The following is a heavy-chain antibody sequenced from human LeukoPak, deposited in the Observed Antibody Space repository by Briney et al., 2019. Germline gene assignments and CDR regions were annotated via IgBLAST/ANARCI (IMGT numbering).Heavy chain of an antibody. D-gene: IGHD3-3*01. J-gene: IGHJ6*02. Sequence: GPWPKLSCKASGDIFSNYGISWERQAPGHGLEWMARIIRILNILNYAQTLQGRLTISTDKPTSTAYMELSRLTSEDTAVYYCARDPDDLLSGGSYYDNGMDLWTQGTTVTVS. CDR2: IIRILNIL. CDR1: GDIFSNYG. CDR3: ARDPDDLLSGGSYYDNGMDL. V-gene: IGHV1-69*04.